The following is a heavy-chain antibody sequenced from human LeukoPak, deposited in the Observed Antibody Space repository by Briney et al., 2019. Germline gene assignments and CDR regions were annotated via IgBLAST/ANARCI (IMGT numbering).Heavy chain of an antibody. D-gene: IGHD6-19*01. CDR1: GFTFSSSW. V-gene: IGHV3-74*01. Sequence: GGSLRLSCAASGFTFSSSWMHWVRQAPGKGLVWVSRINSDGSSTGYADSVEGRFTISRDNAKNTLHLQMNGLRAEDTALYYCVRDNSGPDDWGQGTLVTVSS. CDR2: INSDGSST. J-gene: IGHJ4*02. CDR3: VRDNSGPDD.